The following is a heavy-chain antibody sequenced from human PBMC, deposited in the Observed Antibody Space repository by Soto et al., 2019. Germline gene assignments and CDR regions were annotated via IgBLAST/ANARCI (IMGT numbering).Heavy chain of an antibody. J-gene: IGHJ6*02. D-gene: IGHD5-18*01. CDR1: GFNFSSYA. CDR2: ISGSGGST. CDR3: AKDGNPTVTAPQYNYYYYGMDV. Sequence: GLPMRLSWTASGFNFSSYAISWVRQAPGKGLEWVSAISGSGGSTYYADSVKGRFTISRDNSKNTLYLQMNSLRAEDTAVYYCAKDGNPTVTAPQYNYYYYGMDVWGQGTTGTVSS. V-gene: IGHV3-23*01.